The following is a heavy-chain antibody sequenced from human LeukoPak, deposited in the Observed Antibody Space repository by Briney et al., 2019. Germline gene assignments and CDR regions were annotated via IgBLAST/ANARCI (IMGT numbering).Heavy chain of an antibody. V-gene: IGHV3-21*01. D-gene: IGHD3-9*01. CDR3: AREGEVYYDILTGYFFPDY. CDR1: GFTFSSYG. CDR2: LSGSGTNT. J-gene: IGHJ4*02. Sequence: PGGSLRLSCGASGFTFSSYGMSWVRQAPGKGLEWVSGLSGSGTNTYYADSVKGRFTISRDNAKNSLYLQMNSLRAEDTAVYYCAREGEVYYDILTGYFFPDYWGQGTLVTVSS.